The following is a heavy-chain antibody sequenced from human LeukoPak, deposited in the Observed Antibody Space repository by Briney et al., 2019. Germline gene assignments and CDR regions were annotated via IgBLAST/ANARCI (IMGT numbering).Heavy chain of an antibody. J-gene: IGHJ4*02. V-gene: IGHV1-69*13. CDR2: IIPVFGTT. D-gene: IGHD6-19*01. CDR3: ARGQVRQWLAVPFDD. Sequence: SVKVSCKASGGDFSNYGISWVRQAPGQGLEWMGGIIPVFGTTKYAQKFQGRVTITADESTSTAYMEVSSLRFEDTAVYYCARGQVRQWLAVPFDDWGQGTLVTVSS. CDR1: GGDFSNYG.